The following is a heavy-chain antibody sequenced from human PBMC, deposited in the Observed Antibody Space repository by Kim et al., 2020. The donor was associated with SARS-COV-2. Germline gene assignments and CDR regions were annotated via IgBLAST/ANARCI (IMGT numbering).Heavy chain of an antibody. D-gene: IGHD3-10*01. J-gene: IGHJ5*02. V-gene: IGHV4-34*01. CDR3: ARGYYGSGSQTPILNWFDP. CDR2: INHSGST. CDR1: GGSFSGYY. Sequence: SETLSLTCAVYGGSFSGYYWSWIRQPPGKGLEWIGEINHSGSTNYNPSLKSRVTISVDTSKNQFSLKLSSVTAADTAVYYCARGYYGSGSQTPILNWFDPWGQGTLVTVSS.